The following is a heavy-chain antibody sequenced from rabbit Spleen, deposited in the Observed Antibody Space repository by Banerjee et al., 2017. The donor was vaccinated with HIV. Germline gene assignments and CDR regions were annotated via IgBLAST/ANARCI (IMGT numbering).Heavy chain of an antibody. CDR3: VRDRANIGGDYGPYYFDL. CDR2: ICGSTGTT. CDR1: GFSFSSSYC. D-gene: IGHD2-1*01. V-gene: IGHV1S40*01. J-gene: IGHJ4*01. Sequence: QSLEESGGGLVQPEGSLTLTCTASGFSFSSSYCMSWVRQAPGKGLEWIACICGSTGTTWYATWAKGRFTISKTSSTTVTLQMTSLTAADTATYFCVRDRANIGGDYGPYYFDLWGPGTLVTVS.